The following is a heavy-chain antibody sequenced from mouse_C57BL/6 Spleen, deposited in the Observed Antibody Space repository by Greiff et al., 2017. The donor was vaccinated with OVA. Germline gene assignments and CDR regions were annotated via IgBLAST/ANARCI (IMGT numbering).Heavy chain of an antibody. CDR3: ARGGFRAWFAY. J-gene: IGHJ3*01. CDR1: GYTFTSYT. V-gene: IGHV1-4*01. Sequence: LVESGAELARPGASVKMSCKASGYTFTSYTMHWVKQRPGQGLEWIGYINPSSGYTKYNQKFKDKATLTADKSSSTAYMQLSSLTSEDSAVYYCARGGFRAWFAYWGQGTLVTVSA. CDR2: INPSSGYT.